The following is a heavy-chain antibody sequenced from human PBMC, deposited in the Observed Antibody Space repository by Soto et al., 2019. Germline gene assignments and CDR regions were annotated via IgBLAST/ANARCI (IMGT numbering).Heavy chain of an antibody. CDR3: ARDQGGTTLYYHGMDV. J-gene: IGHJ6*02. Sequence: QVQLVESGGGVVQPGRSLRLSCAASGFTFSSYAMHWVRQAPGKGLEWVALISYDGSNKYYADSVKGRFTISRDNSKNTLYLQMNSLRPGDTAVYHCARDQGGTTLYYHGMDVWGQGTTVTVSS. CDR1: GFTFSSYA. V-gene: IGHV3-30-3*01. CDR2: ISYDGSNK. D-gene: IGHD1-7*01.